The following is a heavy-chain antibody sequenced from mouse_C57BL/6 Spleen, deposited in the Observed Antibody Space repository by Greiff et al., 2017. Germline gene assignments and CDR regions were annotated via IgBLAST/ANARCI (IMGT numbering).Heavy chain of an antibody. J-gene: IGHJ4*01. CDR2: IFPGSGST. CDR3: ARPVVAPYAMDY. Sequence: VKVVESGPELVKPGASVKISCKASGYTFTDYYINWVKQRPGQGLEWIGWIFPGSGSTYYNVKFKGKATLTVDKSSSTAYMLLSSLTSEDSAVYFCARPVVAPYAMDYWGQGTSVTVSS. V-gene: IGHV1-75*01. D-gene: IGHD1-1*01. CDR1: GYTFTDYY.